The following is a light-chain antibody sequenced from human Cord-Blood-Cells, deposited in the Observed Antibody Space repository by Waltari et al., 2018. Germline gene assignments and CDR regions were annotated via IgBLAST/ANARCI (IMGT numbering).Light chain of an antibody. J-gene: IGKJ1*01. V-gene: IGKV1-5*03. CDR3: QQYNSYST. CDR1: QSISSW. Sequence: DIQMTQSPSTLSASVGDRVTITCRASQSISSWLAWYQQKPGKAPKLLIYKSSSLESGVPSRFSGSGSGKEFPTISSSLQPDDLATYYCQQYNSYSTFGQGTKVEIK. CDR2: KSS.